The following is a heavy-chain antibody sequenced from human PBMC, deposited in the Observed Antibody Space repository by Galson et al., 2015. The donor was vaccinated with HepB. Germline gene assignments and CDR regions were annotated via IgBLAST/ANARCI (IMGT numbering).Heavy chain of an antibody. D-gene: IGHD2-21*01. CDR1: GFIFSSYK. CDR3: ARDVDFDF. J-gene: IGHJ4*02. V-gene: IGHV3-48*03. CDR2: ISSSGGTI. Sequence: SLRLSCAASGFIFSSYKMNWVRQAPGKGLECVSYISSSGGTIYYADSVRGRFTISRDNAKNALYLQMNSLRDEDTAVYYCARDVDFDFWGQGTLVTVSS.